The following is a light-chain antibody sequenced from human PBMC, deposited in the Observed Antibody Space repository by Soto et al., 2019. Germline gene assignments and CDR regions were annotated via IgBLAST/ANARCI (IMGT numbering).Light chain of an antibody. J-gene: IGKJ4*01. V-gene: IGKV3D-15*01. CDR1: QTLSNN. CDR2: GAS. CDR3: HQYTNWPRT. Sequence: EIVMTQSPATLSVSPGERAILSCRASQTLSNNYLAWYQHRPGQPPRLLIYGASSRAAGIPDRFSGSGSGTEFTLTINSLQSDDFAVYYCHQYTNWPRTFGGGTKVEIK.